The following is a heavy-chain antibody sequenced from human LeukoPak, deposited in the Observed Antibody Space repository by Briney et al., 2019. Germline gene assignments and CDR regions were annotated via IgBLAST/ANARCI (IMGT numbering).Heavy chain of an antibody. D-gene: IGHD6-13*01. CDR1: GYTFTSYT. Sequence: ASVKVSCKASGYTFTSYTMIWVRQAPGQGLEWMGWTNTNTGNPTYAQGFTGRFVFSLDTSVSTAYLQISSLKAEDTAVYYCATLSIAAAPDYWGQGTLVTVSS. J-gene: IGHJ4*02. CDR3: ATLSIAAAPDY. V-gene: IGHV7-4-1*02. CDR2: TNTNTGNP.